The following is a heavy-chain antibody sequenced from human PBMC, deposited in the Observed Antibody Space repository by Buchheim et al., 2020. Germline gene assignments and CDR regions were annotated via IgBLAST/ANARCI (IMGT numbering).Heavy chain of an antibody. CDR1: GFTFSTYS. CDR3: ESLHALQI. CDR2: ITGGGSGK. J-gene: IGHJ3*02. Sequence: EMQLVESGGGLVQPGGSLRLSCAASGFTFSTYSMNWVRQAPGKGLEWISYITGGGSGKSYGDSVKGRFTISRDDTRNSLYLQMNSLRDEDTAVYYCESLHALQIWGQGT. D-gene: IGHD2-8*01. V-gene: IGHV3-48*02.